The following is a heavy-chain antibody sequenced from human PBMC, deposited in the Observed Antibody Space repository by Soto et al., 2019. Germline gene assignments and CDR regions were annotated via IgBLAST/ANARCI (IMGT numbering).Heavy chain of an antibody. D-gene: IGHD3-10*01. CDR3: AKDPSSGFAMENYFDY. CDR1: GFTFSSYA. Sequence: EVQLSGSGGGLVQPGGSLRLSCAASGFTFSSYAMSWVRQAPGKGLEWVSAISGSSTRTYYADSVKGRFTISTDNSKNTLYLQMNSLRAEDTAVYYCAKDPSSGFAMENYFDYWGQGTLVTVSS. CDR2: ISGSSTRT. V-gene: IGHV3-23*01. J-gene: IGHJ4*02.